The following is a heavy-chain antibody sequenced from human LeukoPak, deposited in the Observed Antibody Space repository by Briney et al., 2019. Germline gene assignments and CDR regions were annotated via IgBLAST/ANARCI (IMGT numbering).Heavy chain of an antibody. D-gene: IGHD2-15*01. CDR3: ARDGSGDCSGGSCYTNNTYNWFDP. Sequence: ASVKVSCKASGYTFTGYYMHWVRQAPGQGLEWMGWINPNSGGTNYAQKFQGWVTMTRDTPISTAYMELIRLRSDDTAVYYCARDGSGDCSGGSCYTNNTYNWFDPWGQGTLVTVSS. CDR1: GYTFTGYY. V-gene: IGHV1-2*04. J-gene: IGHJ5*02. CDR2: INPNSGGT.